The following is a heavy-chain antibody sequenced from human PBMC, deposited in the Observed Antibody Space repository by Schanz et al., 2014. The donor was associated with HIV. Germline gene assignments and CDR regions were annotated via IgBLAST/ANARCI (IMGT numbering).Heavy chain of an antibody. Sequence: VHLVESGGGMVQPGGSVRLSCAAFGFTFSDFWMTWVRQAPGKGLEWVASMWSDSSNKYYADSVRGRFTISRDNSKDTLYLEMNSLREDDTAVYSCARDLTGYFTMDAWGQGTTVTVYS. J-gene: IGHJ6*02. CDR2: MWSDSSNK. CDR1: GFTFSDFW. V-gene: IGHV3-33*08. D-gene: IGHD5-18*01. CDR3: ARDLTGYFTMDA.